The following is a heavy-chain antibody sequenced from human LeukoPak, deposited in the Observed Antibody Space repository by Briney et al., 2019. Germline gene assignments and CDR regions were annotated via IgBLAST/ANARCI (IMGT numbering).Heavy chain of an antibody. CDR2: FDPEDGET. J-gene: IGHJ4*02. Sequence: ASVKVSCKVSGYTPTELSMHWVRQAPGKGLEWMGGFDPEDGETIYAQKFQGRVTMTEDTSTDTAYMELSSLRSEDTAVYYCATALTGTAFQFDYWGQGTLVTVSS. CDR3: ATALTGTAFQFDY. CDR1: GYTPTELS. D-gene: IGHD1-20*01. V-gene: IGHV1-24*01.